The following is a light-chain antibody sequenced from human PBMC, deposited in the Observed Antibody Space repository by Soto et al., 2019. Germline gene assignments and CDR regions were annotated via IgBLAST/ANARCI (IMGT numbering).Light chain of an antibody. V-gene: IGLV2-8*01. J-gene: IGLJ1*01. CDR2: EVS. CDR1: SSDVGGYKY. Sequence: QSALTQPPSASGSPGQSVTISCTGTSSDVGGYKYVSWYQQHPGKAPKVMIYEVSKRPSGVPDRFSGSKSGNTASLTVSGLQAEDEADYYCSSYAGSSNDVFGTGTKLTVL. CDR3: SSYAGSSNDV.